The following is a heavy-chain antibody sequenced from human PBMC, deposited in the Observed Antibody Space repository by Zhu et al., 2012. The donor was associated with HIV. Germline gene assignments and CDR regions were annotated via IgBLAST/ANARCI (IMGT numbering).Heavy chain of an antibody. CDR2: IYYGGST. V-gene: IGHV4-39*01. D-gene: IGHD6-19*01. CDR3: AKTRTSGWYSYAFHV. Sequence: QVQLQESGPGLVKPSETLSLTCTVSGGTISSSSYFWAWIRQTPGKGLEWIGSIYYGGSTHYNPVPQESTQHIRGQSKNQFSLKLSSVTAADTALYHCAKTRTSGWYSYAFHVWGQGTMVTVSS. J-gene: IGHJ3*01. CDR1: GGTISSSSYF.